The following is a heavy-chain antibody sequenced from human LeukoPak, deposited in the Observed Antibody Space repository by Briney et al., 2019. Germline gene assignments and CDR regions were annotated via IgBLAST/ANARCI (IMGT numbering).Heavy chain of an antibody. CDR2: IDWDDDK. CDR3: ARAFPTVTTFDY. D-gene: IGHD4-17*01. Sequence: SGPTLVNPTQTLTLTCTFSGFSLRTSGMCVSWIRQPPGKALEWLARIDWDDDKYYSTSLQTRLTISKDTSKNQVVLTMTNMDPVDTATYYCARAFPTVTTFDYWGQGTLVTVSS. J-gene: IGHJ4*02. CDR1: GFSLRTSGMC. V-gene: IGHV2-70*11.